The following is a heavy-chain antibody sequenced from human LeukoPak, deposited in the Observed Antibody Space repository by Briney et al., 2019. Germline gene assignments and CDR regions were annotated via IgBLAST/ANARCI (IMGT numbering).Heavy chain of an antibody. CDR3: ATSHCGGDFTRENSFDY. Sequence: SETLSLTCTVPGGSISPYYWNWIRQPPGKGLEWIGEIYHSGSTNYNPSLKSRVTISVDKSKNQFSLKLSSVTAADTAVFYCATSHCGGDFTRENSFDYWGQGTLVTVSS. CDR2: IYHSGST. D-gene: IGHD2-21*02. V-gene: IGHV4-59*12. CDR1: GGSISPYY. J-gene: IGHJ4*02.